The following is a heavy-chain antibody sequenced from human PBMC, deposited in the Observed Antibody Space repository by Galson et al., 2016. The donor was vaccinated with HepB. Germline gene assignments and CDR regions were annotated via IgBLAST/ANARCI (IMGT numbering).Heavy chain of an antibody. CDR1: GFTFSTYS. CDR2: ISPSSSYI. J-gene: IGHJ6*02. Sequence: SLRLSCAASGFTFSTYSINWVRQAPGKGLEWVSSISPSSSYIHYADSVKGRFTISRDNTRNLLYLQMNSLRAEDTAVYYCARDIQETGYLFHYYYFYGMDVWGQGTTVTVSS. D-gene: IGHD2-21*01. V-gene: IGHV3-21*01. CDR3: ARDIQETGYLFHYYYFYGMDV.